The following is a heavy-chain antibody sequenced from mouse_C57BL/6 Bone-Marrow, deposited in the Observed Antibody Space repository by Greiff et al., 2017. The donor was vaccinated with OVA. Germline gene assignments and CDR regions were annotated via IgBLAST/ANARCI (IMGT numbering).Heavy chain of an antibody. V-gene: IGHV8-8*01. Sequence: QVQLKQSGPGILQPSQTLSLTCSFSGFSLSTFGMGVGWIRQPSGKGLEWLAHIWWDDDKYYNPALKSRLTISKDTSKNQVFLKIANVDTADTATYYCARTLPFITTVVETHFDYWGQGTTLTVSS. J-gene: IGHJ2*01. CDR1: GFSLSTFGMG. CDR3: ARTLPFITTVVETHFDY. D-gene: IGHD1-1*01. CDR2: IWWDDDK.